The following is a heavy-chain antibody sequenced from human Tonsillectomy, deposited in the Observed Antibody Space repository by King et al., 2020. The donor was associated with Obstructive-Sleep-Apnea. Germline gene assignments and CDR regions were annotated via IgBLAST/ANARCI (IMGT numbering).Heavy chain of an antibody. D-gene: IGHD6-19*01. CDR3: AREAESAWYEQQQSFQH. Sequence: VQLVESGGGLVQPGGSLRLSCVASGFTFSRYWMSWVRQAPGRGLEWVANIKQDGRDKYCVDSVKGRFTISRDNAKNSLYLQMNSLRAEDTAVYYCAREAESAWYEQQQSFQHWGQGTLVTVSS. CDR1: GFTFSRYW. CDR2: IKQDGRDK. J-gene: IGHJ1*01. V-gene: IGHV3-7*03.